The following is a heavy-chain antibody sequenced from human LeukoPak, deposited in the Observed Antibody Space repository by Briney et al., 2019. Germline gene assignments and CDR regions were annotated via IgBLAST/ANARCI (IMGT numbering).Heavy chain of an antibody. CDR1: GFTVRSSY. CDR3: ARSAARSTLAPFDY. CDR2: LYSGGKT. J-gene: IGHJ4*02. V-gene: IGHV3-66*02. Sequence: PGGSLRLSCAASGFTVRSSYMTWVRQAPGKGLEWVPVLYSGGKTYYADSVKGRFTISRDNSKNTLYLQMNSLRGEDTAVYYCARSAARSTLAPFDYWGQGTLVTVSS.